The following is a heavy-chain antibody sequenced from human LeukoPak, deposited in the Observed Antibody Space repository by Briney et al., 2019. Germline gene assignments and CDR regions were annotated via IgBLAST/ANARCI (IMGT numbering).Heavy chain of an antibody. CDR1: GFTFSDYG. D-gene: IGHD1/OR15-1a*01. J-gene: IGHJ4*02. CDR2: IWYDGSNK. CDR3: ARDQAGTTNAIDY. V-gene: IGHV3-33*01. Sequence: GGSLRLSCAASGFTFSDYGMYWVRQAPGKGLEWVAVIWYDGSNKYYADSVKGRFTISRDNAKNTLYLQMNSLIAEDTAVYYCARDQAGTTNAIDYWGQGTLVTVSS.